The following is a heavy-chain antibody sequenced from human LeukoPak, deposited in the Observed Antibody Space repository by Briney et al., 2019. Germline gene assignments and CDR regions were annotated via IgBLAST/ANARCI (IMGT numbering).Heavy chain of an antibody. CDR2: ISSSGSTI. J-gene: IGHJ6*03. CDR1: GFTFSSYE. D-gene: IGHD3-10*01. CDR3: ARGDRGSGSYYYWGYYYYYMDV. Sequence: PGGSLRLSCAASGFTFSSYEMNWVRQAPGKGLEWVSYISSSGSTIYYADSVKGRFTISRDNAKNSLYLQMNSLRAEDTAVYYCARGDRGSGSYYYWGYYYYYMDVWGKGTTVTISS. V-gene: IGHV3-48*03.